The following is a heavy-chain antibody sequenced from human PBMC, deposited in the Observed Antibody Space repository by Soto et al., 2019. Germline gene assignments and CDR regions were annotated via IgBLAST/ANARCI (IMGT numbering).Heavy chain of an antibody. V-gene: IGHV3-74*01. CDR1: GFTFSSYW. CDR2: IIGDGSVT. J-gene: IGHJ4*02. D-gene: IGHD5-12*01. Sequence: EVQLVESGGGPVQPGGSLRISCAASGFTFSSYWMSWVRQVPGKGLVWVSRIIGDGSVTNYADSVKGRFTISRDNAKNTLYLEMNSLRVEDTAVYCCAIGLEGSSVIVYWGQGTLVNVSS. CDR3: AIGLEGSSVIVY.